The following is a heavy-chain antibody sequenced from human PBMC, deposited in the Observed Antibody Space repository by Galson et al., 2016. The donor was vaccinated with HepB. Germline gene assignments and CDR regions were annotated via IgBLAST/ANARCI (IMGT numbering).Heavy chain of an antibody. Sequence: SVKVSCKASGYTFTAFYIHWVRQAPGQGLEWMGWINPNSGVTNYAQKFQGRVTFTRDTAINTAYMELTGLTSDDTAVFYCARETMPTVAKGAGMAVWGQGTAVTVSS. CDR2: INPNSGVT. CDR1: GYTFTAFY. J-gene: IGHJ6*02. V-gene: IGHV1-2*02. D-gene: IGHD4-17*01. CDR3: ARETMPTVAKGAGMAV.